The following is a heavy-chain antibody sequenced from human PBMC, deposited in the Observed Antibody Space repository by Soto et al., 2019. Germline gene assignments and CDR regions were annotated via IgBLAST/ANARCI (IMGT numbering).Heavy chain of an antibody. J-gene: IGHJ6*02. CDR2: IDPSDSYT. D-gene: IGHD6-13*01. CDR3: ARLGSSTNYYYGMDV. CDR1: GYSFTSYR. V-gene: IGHV5-10-1*01. Sequence: PGESLKISCKGSGYSFTSYRISWVRQMPGKGLEWMGRIDPSDSYTNYSPSFQGHVTISADKSISTAYPQWSSLKASDTAMYYCARLGSSTNYYYGMDVWGQGTTVTVSS.